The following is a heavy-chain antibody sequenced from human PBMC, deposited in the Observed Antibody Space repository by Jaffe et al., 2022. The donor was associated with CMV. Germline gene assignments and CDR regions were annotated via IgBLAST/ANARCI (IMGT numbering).Heavy chain of an antibody. CDR1: GGSISSSNYY. D-gene: IGHD3-3*01. Sequence: QLQLQESGPGLVKPSETLSLTCTVSGGSISSSNYYWGWIRQPPGKGLEWIGSIYYSGSTYYNVSLKSRVTISVDTSKNQFSLKLSSVTAADTAVYYCARQMRNDFWSGRNYYYSMDVWGKGTTVTVSS. V-gene: IGHV4-39*01. CDR2: IYYSGST. CDR3: ARQMRNDFWSGRNYYYSMDV. J-gene: IGHJ6*03.